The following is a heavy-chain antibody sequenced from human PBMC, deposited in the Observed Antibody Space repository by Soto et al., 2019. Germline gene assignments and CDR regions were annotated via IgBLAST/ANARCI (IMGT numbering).Heavy chain of an antibody. CDR1: GFTFSSYA. D-gene: IGHD3-22*01. Sequence: GGSLRLSCSASGFTFSSYAMHWVRQAPGKGLEYVSAISSNGGSTYYADSVKGRFTISRDNSKNTLYLQMSSLRAEDTAVYYCVKFPYYYDSSGYYGNYEDAFDIWGQGTMVTVSS. CDR2: ISSNGGST. J-gene: IGHJ3*02. V-gene: IGHV3-64D*06. CDR3: VKFPYYYDSSGYYGNYEDAFDI.